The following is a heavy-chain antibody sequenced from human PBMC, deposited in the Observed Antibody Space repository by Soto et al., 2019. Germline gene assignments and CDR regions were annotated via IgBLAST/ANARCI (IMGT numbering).Heavy chain of an antibody. J-gene: IGHJ6*02. CDR3: ARHAGPGYSSSWYKYYYGMDV. D-gene: IGHD6-13*01. CDR1: GYTFTSYG. Sequence: ASVEVSCKASGYTFTSYGISWVRQAPGQGLEWMGWISAYNGNTNYAQKLQGRVTMTTDTSTSTAYMELRSLRSDDTAVYYCARHAGPGYSSSWYKYYYGMDVWGQGTTVTVSS. CDR2: ISAYNGNT. V-gene: IGHV1-18*01.